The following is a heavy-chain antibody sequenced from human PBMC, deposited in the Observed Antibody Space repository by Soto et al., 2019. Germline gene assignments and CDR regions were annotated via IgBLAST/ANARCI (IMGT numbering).Heavy chain of an antibody. CDR3: ARDFPYSSGWCWFDP. CDR1: GGSISSSNW. J-gene: IGHJ5*02. D-gene: IGHD6-19*01. CDR2: IYQSGNS. V-gene: IGHV4-4*02. Sequence: QVQLQESGPGLVKPSETLSLTCAVSGGSISSSNWWSWVRQPPGKGLEWIGEIYQSGNSNYNPSLKRPLTISVDKSNNQFSLRLTSVTAADTAVYYCARDFPYSSGWCWFDPWGQGTLVTVSS.